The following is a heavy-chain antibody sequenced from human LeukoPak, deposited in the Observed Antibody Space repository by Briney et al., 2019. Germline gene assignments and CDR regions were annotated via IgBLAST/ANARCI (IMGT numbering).Heavy chain of an antibody. CDR1: GFTFSSYA. CDR2: ISGSGGST. J-gene: IGHJ6*03. CDR3: AREHSGYDFPGRDYYYMDV. D-gene: IGHD5-12*01. Sequence: GGSLRLSCAASGFTFSSYAMSWVRQAPGKGLEWVSAISGSGGSTYYADSVKGRFTISRDNSKNSLYLQMNSLRAEDTAVYYCAREHSGYDFPGRDYYYMDVWGKGTTVTVSS. V-gene: IGHV3-23*01.